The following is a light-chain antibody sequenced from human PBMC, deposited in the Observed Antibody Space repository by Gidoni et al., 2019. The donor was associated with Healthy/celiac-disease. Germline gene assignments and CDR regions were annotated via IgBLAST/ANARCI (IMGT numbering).Light chain of an antibody. CDR3: QVWDSSSDLWV. J-gene: IGLJ3*02. CDR1: NIGSKS. Sequence: SYVLTQPPSASVAPGQTARITCGGNNIGSKSVHWYQQKPGQAPVLVVYDDSDRPSGIPERFSGSNSGNTATLTISRVEAGDEADYYCQVWDSSSDLWVFGGGTKLTVL. CDR2: DDS. V-gene: IGLV3-21*02.